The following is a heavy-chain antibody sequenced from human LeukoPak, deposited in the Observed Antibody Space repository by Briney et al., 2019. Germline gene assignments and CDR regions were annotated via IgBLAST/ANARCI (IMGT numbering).Heavy chain of an antibody. J-gene: IGHJ5*02. D-gene: IGHD3-22*01. V-gene: IGHV5-51*01. CDR1: GYSFTSDW. CDR3: ARLGDASGYFYGGP. Sequence: GESLKISCKGSGYSFTSDWIAWVRQMPGKGLEWMGLIYPGDSDARYSPSFQGQVTMSVDKSITTAYLQWSSLKTSDTAMYYRARLGDASGYFYGGPWGQGTLVTVSS. CDR2: IYPGDSDA.